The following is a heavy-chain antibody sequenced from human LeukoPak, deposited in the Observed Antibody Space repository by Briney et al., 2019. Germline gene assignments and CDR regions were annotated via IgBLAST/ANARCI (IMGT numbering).Heavy chain of an antibody. CDR2: IYYDGSNK. CDR3: TREEVREPLDY. Sequence: GRCLRLSCASSGFTFSSYSMNWVRQAPSKGLEVGALIYYDGSNKFYADCVEGRFTGSRDNPKSTLYLQMNIMRAEDTGVYYCTREEVREPLDYWGQGTLVTVPS. J-gene: IGHJ4*02. D-gene: IGHD3-10*01. CDR1: GFTFSSYS. V-gene: IGHV3-33*08.